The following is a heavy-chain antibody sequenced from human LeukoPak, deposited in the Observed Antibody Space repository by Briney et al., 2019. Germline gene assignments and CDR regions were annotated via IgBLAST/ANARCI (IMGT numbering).Heavy chain of an antibody. Sequence: GGSLRLSCAASGFTFSNYAMSWARQAPGKGLEWVSAIRGSGGSTYYADSVKGRFTISRDNSKNTLYLQMNSLRAEDTAVYCCAKGSYGDYEHWGQGTLVTVSS. V-gene: IGHV3-23*01. J-gene: IGHJ1*01. D-gene: IGHD4-17*01. CDR1: GFTFSNYA. CDR2: IRGSGGST. CDR3: AKGSYGDYEH.